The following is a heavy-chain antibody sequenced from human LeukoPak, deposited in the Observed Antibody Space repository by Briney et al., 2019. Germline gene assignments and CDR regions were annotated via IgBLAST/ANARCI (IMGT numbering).Heavy chain of an antibody. Sequence: ASVKVSCTASGYTFTSHGISWVRQAPGQGLEWMGWISAYNGNTNYAQKLQGRVTMTTDTSTSTAYMELRSLRSDDTAVYYCARGGGITMVRGLNFDYWGQGTLVTVSS. CDR2: ISAYNGNT. V-gene: IGHV1-18*01. CDR1: GYTFTSHG. D-gene: IGHD3-10*01. J-gene: IGHJ4*02. CDR3: ARGGGITMVRGLNFDY.